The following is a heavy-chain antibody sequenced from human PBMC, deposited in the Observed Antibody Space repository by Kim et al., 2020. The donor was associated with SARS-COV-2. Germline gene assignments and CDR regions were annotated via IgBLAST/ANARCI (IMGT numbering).Heavy chain of an antibody. CDR1: GFTFSAHA. CDR3: LAEFGGRSFDH. D-gene: IGHD2-15*01. CDR2: IAHDGSHI. V-gene: IGHV3-30*04. J-gene: IGHJ4*02. Sequence: GGSLRLSCAASGFTFSAHALHWVRQAPGKGLEWVALIAHDGSHISYPDSVKGRFIISRDNTKSTLYLQMIRLRPEDTAVYYCLAEFGGRSFDHWVQGTLV.